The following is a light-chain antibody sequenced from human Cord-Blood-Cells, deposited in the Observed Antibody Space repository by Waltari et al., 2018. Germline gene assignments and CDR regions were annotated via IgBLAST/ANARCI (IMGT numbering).Light chain of an antibody. J-gene: IGKJ1*01. Sequence: DIQMTQSPSSLSASVGDRVTITCRASQSISSYLNWYQQKPGKAPKLLIYAASCLQSGVPSRFSGSGSGTDFTSTISSLQPEDFATYYCQQSYSTPRTFGQGTKVEIK. CDR2: AAS. V-gene: IGKV1-39*01. CDR1: QSISSY. CDR3: QQSYSTPRT.